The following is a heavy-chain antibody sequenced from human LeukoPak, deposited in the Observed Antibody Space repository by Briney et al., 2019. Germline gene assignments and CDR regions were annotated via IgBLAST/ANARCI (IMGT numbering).Heavy chain of an antibody. J-gene: IGHJ5*02. D-gene: IGHD6-6*01. Sequence: GGSLRLSCAVSGFTFSRYSMNWVRQAPGKGLEWASSISSSSYIYYADSVKGRFTISRDNAKNSLYLQMNSLRAEDTAVYYCASTYSSSSLNPWGQGTLVTVSS. CDR1: GFTFSRYS. CDR3: ASTYSSSSLNP. CDR2: ISSSSYI. V-gene: IGHV3-21*01.